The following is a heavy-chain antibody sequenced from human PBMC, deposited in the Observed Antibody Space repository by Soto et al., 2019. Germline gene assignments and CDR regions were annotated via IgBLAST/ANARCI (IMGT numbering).Heavy chain of an antibody. J-gene: IGHJ4*02. D-gene: IGHD6-19*01. V-gene: IGHV3-9*01. CDR3: AKGSRLFYSSGDFDY. Sequence: EVQLAESGGGLVQPGRSLRLSCTGSGFTFDDYAMHWVRQAPGKGLEWVSGISFNSGALGSAGSVKGRFTISRDNAKNPLYLPMNSLRTEGTALYYCAKGSRLFYSSGDFDYWGQGTLVTVSS. CDR1: GFTFDDYA. CDR2: ISFNSGAL.